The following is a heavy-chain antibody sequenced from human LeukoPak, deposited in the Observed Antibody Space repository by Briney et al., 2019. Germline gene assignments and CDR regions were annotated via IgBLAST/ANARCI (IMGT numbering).Heavy chain of an antibody. CDR1: GFTFSSYS. CDR2: ISSSSSYI. Sequence: GGPLRLSCAASGFTFSSYSMKWVRQAPGKGLEWVSSISSSSSYIYYADSVKGRFTISRDNAKNSLYLQMNSLRAEDTAVYYCARDLRDVWGSYRYDFDYWGQGTLVTVSS. D-gene: IGHD3-16*02. CDR3: ARDLRDVWGSYRYDFDY. J-gene: IGHJ4*02. V-gene: IGHV3-21*01.